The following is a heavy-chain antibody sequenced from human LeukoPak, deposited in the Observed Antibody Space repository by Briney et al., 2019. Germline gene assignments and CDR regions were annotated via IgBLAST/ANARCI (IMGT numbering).Heavy chain of an antibody. D-gene: IGHD3-22*01. CDR3: AKGPPYYYDSSGYYWFYY. CDR1: GFTFSSYA. Sequence: PGGSLRLSCAASGFTFSSYAMSWVRQAPGKGLEWVSAISGSGGSTYYADSVKGRFTISRDNSKNTLYLQMNSLRAEDTAVYYCAKGPPYYYDSSGYYWFYYWGQGTLVTVSS. J-gene: IGHJ4*02. CDR2: ISGSGGST. V-gene: IGHV3-23*01.